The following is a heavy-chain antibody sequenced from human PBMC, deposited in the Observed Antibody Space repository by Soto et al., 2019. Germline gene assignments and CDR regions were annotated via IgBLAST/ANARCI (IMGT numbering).Heavy chain of an antibody. J-gene: IGHJ4*02. CDR2: IYHSGST. CDR3: ARGGVDYYDSSGYYFSPYYFDY. Sequence: SETLSLSCAVSGGSISSGGYSWSWIRQPPGKGLEWIGYIYHSGSTYYNPSLKSRVTISVDRSKNQFSLKLSSVTAADTAVYYCARGGVDYYDSSGYYFSPYYFDYWGQGTLVTVSS. CDR1: GGSISSGGYS. V-gene: IGHV4-30-2*01. D-gene: IGHD3-22*01.